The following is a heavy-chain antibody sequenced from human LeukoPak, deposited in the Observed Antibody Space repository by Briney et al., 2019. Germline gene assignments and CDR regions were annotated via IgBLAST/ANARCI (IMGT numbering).Heavy chain of an antibody. CDR1: GFTFSDNY. CDR3: AKSAENLFTMVRGVIDY. J-gene: IGHJ4*02. Sequence: GGSLRLSCAASGFTFSDNYMSWIRQASGKGLEWVSYISSSGNTTYNADSVKGRFSITRDNAKNSLYLQMSSLRAEDTAVYYCAKSAENLFTMVRGVIDYWGQGTLVTVSS. V-gene: IGHV3-11*01. D-gene: IGHD3-10*01. CDR2: ISSSGNTT.